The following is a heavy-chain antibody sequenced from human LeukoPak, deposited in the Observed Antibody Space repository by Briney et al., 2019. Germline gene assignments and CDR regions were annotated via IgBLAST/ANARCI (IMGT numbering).Heavy chain of an antibody. CDR3: ARVGRAGYYYDSSGYYYYPY. CDR1: GGSFSGYY. V-gene: IGHV4-34*01. CDR2: INHSGST. J-gene: IGHJ4*02. D-gene: IGHD3-22*01. Sequence: SETLSLTCAVYGGSFSGYYWSWIRQPPGKGLEWIGEINHSGSTNYNPSLKSRVTISVDTSKNQFSLKLSSVTAADTAVYYCARVGRAGYYYDSSGYYYYPYWGQGTLVTVSS.